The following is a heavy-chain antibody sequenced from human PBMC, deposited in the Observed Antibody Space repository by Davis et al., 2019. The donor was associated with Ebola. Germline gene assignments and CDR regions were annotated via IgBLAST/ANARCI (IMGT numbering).Heavy chain of an antibody. Sequence: HSQTLSLTCAISGDSVSGGSGAWNWIRQSSSRGLEWLGRTYYNSKWYNDYAASVKSRITINPDTSKNQFSLHLNSVTPEDTAMYYCVRGWYRSGLDVWGQGTTVTVSS. CDR3: VRGWYRSGLDV. J-gene: IGHJ6*02. CDR1: GDSVSGGSGA. D-gene: IGHD6-19*01. CDR2: TYYNSKWYN. V-gene: IGHV6-1*01.